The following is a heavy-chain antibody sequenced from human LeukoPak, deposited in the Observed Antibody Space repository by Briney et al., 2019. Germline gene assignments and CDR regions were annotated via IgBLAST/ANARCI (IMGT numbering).Heavy chain of an antibody. V-gene: IGHV1-2*02. CDR1: GYTFTGYY. CDR3: ARDRATIRAITIFGVVIRTNWFDP. CDR2: INPNSGGT. Sequence: ASVKVSCKASGYTFTGYYMHWVRQAPGQGLEWMGWINPNSGGTNYAQKFQGRVTMTRDTSISTAYMELSRLRSDDTAVYYCARDRATIRAITIFGVVIRTNWFDPWGQGTLVTVSS. D-gene: IGHD3-3*01. J-gene: IGHJ5*02.